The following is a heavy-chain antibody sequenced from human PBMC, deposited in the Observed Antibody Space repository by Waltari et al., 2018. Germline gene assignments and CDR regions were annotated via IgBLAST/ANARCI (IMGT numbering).Heavy chain of an antibody. CDR1: GFPCGAYR. D-gene: IGHD2-21*01. CDR2: ISSADYS. J-gene: IGHJ4*01. V-gene: IGHV3-21*01. Sequence: EVQLVESGGGLVNPGGALRRSCAASGFPCGAYRMTWGRQAPGKGLECVSSISSADYSLDADSMKGRFIISRDNAKNSLYLQMNGLRGEDTAVYYCARVIVYSDSPVCDFWGQGTLVIVSS. CDR3: ARVIVYSDSPVCDF.